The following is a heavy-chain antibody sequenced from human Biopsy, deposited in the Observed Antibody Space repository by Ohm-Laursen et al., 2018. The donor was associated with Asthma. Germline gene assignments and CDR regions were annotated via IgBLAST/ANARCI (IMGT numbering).Heavy chain of an antibody. CDR3: ARAGALIVGATMGY. D-gene: IGHD1-26*01. V-gene: IGHV1-46*01. Sequence: SSVKVSCNASGYTLTSYYMHWVRQAPGQGLEWMGIINPSGGSTSYAQKFQGRVTMTRDTSTSTVYMELSSLRSEDTAVYYCARAGALIVGATMGYWGQGTLVTVSS. CDR1: GYTLTSYY. J-gene: IGHJ4*02. CDR2: INPSGGST.